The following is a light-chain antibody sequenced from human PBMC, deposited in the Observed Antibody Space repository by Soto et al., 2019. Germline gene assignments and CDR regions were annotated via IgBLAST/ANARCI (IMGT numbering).Light chain of an antibody. V-gene: IGLV2-14*01. CDR3: SSYTSSSTLV. Sequence: QSALTQPASVSGSPGQSITISCTGTSSDVGGYNYVSWYQQHPGKAPKLMIYDVSNRPSGVSNRFSGFKSGNTASLTISGLKAEDEADCYCSSYTSSSTLVFGGGTKLTVL. CDR2: DVS. CDR1: SSDVGGYNY. J-gene: IGLJ2*01.